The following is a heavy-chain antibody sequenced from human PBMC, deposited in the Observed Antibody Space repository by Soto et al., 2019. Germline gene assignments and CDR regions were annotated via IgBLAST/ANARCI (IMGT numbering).Heavy chain of an antibody. V-gene: IGHV2-5*02. CDR3: ARRRIYNGYDS. CDR2: IYWDDDQ. CDR1: GFSLTTRGVG. Sequence: QITLKEFGPTLVKPTQTLTLTCTFSGFSLTTRGVGVGWIRQPPGKTLEWLALIYWDDDQRYSPSLKNRLTVTKDTSKNQVVLTMTNMDPVDTGTYYCARRRIYNGYDSWGQGTLVTVSS. J-gene: IGHJ4*02. D-gene: IGHD5-12*01.